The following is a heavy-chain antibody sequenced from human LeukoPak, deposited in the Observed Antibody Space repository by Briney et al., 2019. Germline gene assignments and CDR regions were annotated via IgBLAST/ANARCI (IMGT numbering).Heavy chain of an antibody. Sequence: PSETLSLTCTVSGDSITSYFWTWIRQPPGKGLEWIGYIYYSGSTNYNPSLKSRVTISVDTSKNQFSLKLSSVTAADTAVYYCASFNYYGSRSYLQYYFDYWGQGTLVTVSS. CDR1: GDSITSYF. J-gene: IGHJ4*02. CDR3: ASFNYYGSRSYLQYYFDY. V-gene: IGHV4-59*01. D-gene: IGHD3-10*01. CDR2: IYYSGST.